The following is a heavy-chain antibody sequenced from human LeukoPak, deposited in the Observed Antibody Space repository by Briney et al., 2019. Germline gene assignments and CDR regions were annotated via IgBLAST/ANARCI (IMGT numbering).Heavy chain of an antibody. Sequence: PGGSLRLSCAASGFTFRNYGMSWVRQAPGKGPEWVSGISGSGGSTYYSDSVKGRFTISRDNSKNTLYLQMNSLRAEDTAVYYCAKEWFGEPFDYWGQGTLVTVSS. V-gene: IGHV3-23*01. J-gene: IGHJ4*02. D-gene: IGHD3-10*01. CDR3: AKEWFGEPFDY. CDR1: GFTFRNYG. CDR2: ISGSGGST.